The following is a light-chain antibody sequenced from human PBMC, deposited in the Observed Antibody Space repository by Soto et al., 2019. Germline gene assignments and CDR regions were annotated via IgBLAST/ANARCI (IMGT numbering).Light chain of an antibody. CDR3: QQSFTAPLT. CDR1: QSISTF. J-gene: IGKJ4*01. CDR2: VAS. Sequence: DIQMTQSPSSLSASAGDRVTITCRASQSISTFLNWYQQKPGKAPKFLISVASSLQSGVPSRFSGRGSGTVFTLTISSLQPEDFATYYCQQSFTAPLTFGGGTKVEIK. V-gene: IGKV1-39*01.